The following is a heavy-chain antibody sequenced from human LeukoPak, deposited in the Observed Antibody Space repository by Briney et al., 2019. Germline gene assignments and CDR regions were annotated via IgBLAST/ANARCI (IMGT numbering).Heavy chain of an antibody. CDR1: GGTFSSYA. Sequence: ASVKVSCKASGGTFSSYAISWVRQAPGQGLEWMGGIIPIFGTASYAQKFQGRVTITADESTSTAYMELSSLRSEDTAVYYCARAGSYYYDSSGYYYDWGQGTLATVSS. CDR3: ARAGSYYYDSSGYYYD. D-gene: IGHD3-22*01. CDR2: IIPIFGTA. V-gene: IGHV1-69*13. J-gene: IGHJ4*02.